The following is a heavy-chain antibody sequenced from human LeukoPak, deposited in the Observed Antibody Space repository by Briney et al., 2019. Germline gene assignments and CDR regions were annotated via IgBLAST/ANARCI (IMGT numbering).Heavy chain of an antibody. Sequence: SETLSLTCAIYGGSFSGYFWSWFRQPPGKGLEWIGEINRSGSTNYNSSLSLKSRVTISVDTSKDQFSLKLSSVTAADTAVYYCARAHSIASYYYGVDVWGQGTTVTVSS. J-gene: IGHJ6*02. CDR1: GGSFSGYF. CDR2: INRSGST. D-gene: IGHD2/OR15-2a*01. CDR3: ARAHSIASYYYGVDV. V-gene: IGHV4-34*01.